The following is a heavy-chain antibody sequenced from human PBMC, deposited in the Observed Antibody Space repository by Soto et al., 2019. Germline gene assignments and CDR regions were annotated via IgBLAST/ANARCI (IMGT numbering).Heavy chain of an antibody. V-gene: IGHV4-4*02. CDR3: ATVPPRIVVVLAEFPT. J-gene: IGHJ4*02. Sequence: QVELKQSGPGLVRPSGTLSLTCRVSGTSISSTYWWTWVRQSPGKGLEWIGEIYHNGITKYNPSLKSRVSLSVDKSNNQFSLKLTSVTAADTAVYYCATVPPRIVVVLAEFPTWGLGTLVTVSS. CDR1: GTSISSTYW. CDR2: IYHNGIT. D-gene: IGHD2-21*01.